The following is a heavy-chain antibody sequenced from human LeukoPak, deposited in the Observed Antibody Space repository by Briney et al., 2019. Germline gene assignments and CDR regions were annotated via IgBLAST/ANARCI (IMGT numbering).Heavy chain of an antibody. V-gene: IGHV3-48*03. J-gene: IGHJ4*02. CDR1: GFTFSSYE. CDR3: ARRFDN. CDR2: ISSSGSTM. Sequence: QSGGSLILSCAASGFTFSSYEMNWVRQAPGKGLEWVSYISSSGSTMYYADSVKGRFTISRDNAKNSLYLQMNILRVEDTAVYYCARRFDNWGQGTLVTVSS.